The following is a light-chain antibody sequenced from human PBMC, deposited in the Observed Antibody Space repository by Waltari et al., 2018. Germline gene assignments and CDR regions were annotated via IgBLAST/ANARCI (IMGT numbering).Light chain of an antibody. J-gene: IGLJ2*01. Sequence: QSALTQPASVSGSPGQSITISCTGPSSDVGGYHYVSWYQQHPGKAPNLMIYDVSNRPSGVSNRFSGSKSGNTASLTISGLQAEDEADYYCSSYTSSSTLVVFGGGTKLTVL. CDR3: SSYTSSSTLVV. CDR2: DVS. V-gene: IGLV2-14*03. CDR1: SSDVGGYHY.